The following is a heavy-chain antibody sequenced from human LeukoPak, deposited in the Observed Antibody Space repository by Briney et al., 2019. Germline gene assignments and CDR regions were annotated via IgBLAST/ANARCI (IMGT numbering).Heavy chain of an antibody. CDR3: AKDRARGGATDFDY. J-gene: IGHJ4*02. Sequence: GGSLRLSCAASGFTFSSHAMSWVRQAPGKGLEWVSAISGGGDSTYYADSVKGRFTISRDNSKSTLYLQMNSLRAEDTVVYYCAKDRARGGATDFDYWGQGTLVTVSS. V-gene: IGHV3-23*01. D-gene: IGHD1-26*01. CDR2: ISGGGDST. CDR1: GFTFSSHA.